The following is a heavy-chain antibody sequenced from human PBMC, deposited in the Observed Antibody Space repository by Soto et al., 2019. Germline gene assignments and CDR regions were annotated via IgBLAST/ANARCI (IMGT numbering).Heavy chain of an antibody. Sequence: QVQLQESGPGLVKPSETLSLTCSVSGGSISNHYWSWIRQPPGKGLEWMGYIYYNCNTNYNPCLKSRVTISVDTSRNQISLKLTTVTAADTAVYYCTRANWYSEYWGQGTLVTVSS. CDR3: TRANWYSEY. CDR1: GGSISNHY. D-gene: IGHD7-27*01. J-gene: IGHJ4*02. V-gene: IGHV4-59*11. CDR2: IYYNCNT.